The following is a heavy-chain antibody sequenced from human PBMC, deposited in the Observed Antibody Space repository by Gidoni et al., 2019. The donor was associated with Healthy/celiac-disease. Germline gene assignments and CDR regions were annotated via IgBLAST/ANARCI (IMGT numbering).Heavy chain of an antibody. D-gene: IGHD2-15*01. CDR3: AVVVVVAATGWFDP. CDR2: IYYSGST. CDR1: GGPISSSSYY. Sequence: QLQLQESGPGLVKPSETLSLTCTVSGGPISSSSYYWGWIRQPPGKGLEWIGSIYYSGSTYYNPSLKSRVTISVDTSKNQFSLKLSSVTAADTAVYYCAVVVVVAATGWFDPWGQGTLVTVSS. V-gene: IGHV4-39*01. J-gene: IGHJ5*02.